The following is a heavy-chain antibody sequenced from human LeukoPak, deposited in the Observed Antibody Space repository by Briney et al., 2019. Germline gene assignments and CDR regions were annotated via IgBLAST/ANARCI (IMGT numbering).Heavy chain of an antibody. J-gene: IGHJ5*02. CDR2: MNPNSGNT. V-gene: IGHV1-8*01. Sequence: ASVKVSCKASGYTFTSYDINWVRQATGQGLEWMGWMNPNSGNTGYAQKFQGRVTMTRNTSISTAYMELSSLRSEDTAVYYCARSSGTDSGWWYWFDPWGQGTLVTVSS. CDR3: ARSSGTDSGWWYWFDP. CDR1: GYTFTSYD. D-gene: IGHD6-19*01.